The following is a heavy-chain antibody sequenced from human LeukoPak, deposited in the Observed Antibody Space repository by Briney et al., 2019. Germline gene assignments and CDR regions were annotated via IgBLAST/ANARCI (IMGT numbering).Heavy chain of an antibody. V-gene: IGHV3-7*01. CDR3: ARDKIVGATNFDY. CDR2: IKQDGSEK. J-gene: IGHJ4*02. Sequence: PGGSLRFSCAASGFTFSSYWMSWVRQAPGKGLEWVANIKQDGSEKYYVDSVKGRFTISRDNAKNSLYLQMNSLRAEDTAVYYCARDKIVGATNFDYWGQGTLVTVSS. D-gene: IGHD1-26*01. CDR1: GFTFSSYW.